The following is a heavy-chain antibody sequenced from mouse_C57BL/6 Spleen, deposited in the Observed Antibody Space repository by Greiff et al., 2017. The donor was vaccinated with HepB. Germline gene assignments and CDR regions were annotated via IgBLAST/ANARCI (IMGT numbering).Heavy chain of an antibody. J-gene: IGHJ2*01. D-gene: IGHD3-2*02. CDR2: INPSNGGT. V-gene: IGHV1-53*01. CDR1: GYTFTSYW. CDR3: ARGGGSGRGFDY. Sequence: QVQLQQPGTELVKPGASVKLSCKASGYTFTSYWMHWVKQRPGQGLEWIGNINPSNGGTNYNEKFKSKATLTVDKSSSTAYMQLSSLTSEDSAVYYWARGGGSGRGFDYWGQGTTLTVSS.